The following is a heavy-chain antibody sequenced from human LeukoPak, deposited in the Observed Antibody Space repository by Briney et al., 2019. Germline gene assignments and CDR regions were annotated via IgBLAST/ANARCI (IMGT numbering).Heavy chain of an antibody. CDR1: AFTFSSYA. CDR3: AKFLPTHIVVANYYFDY. J-gene: IGHJ4*02. Sequence: GGSLRPSCAPSAFTFSSYAMSWVRQAPGKGLEWVSSISGSGGSTFYADSVKGRFTISRDNSKTALYMQLNSLRAEDTAVYYCAKFLPTHIVVANYYFDYWGQGTLVTVSS. D-gene: IGHD2-21*01. V-gene: IGHV3-23*01. CDR2: ISGSGGST.